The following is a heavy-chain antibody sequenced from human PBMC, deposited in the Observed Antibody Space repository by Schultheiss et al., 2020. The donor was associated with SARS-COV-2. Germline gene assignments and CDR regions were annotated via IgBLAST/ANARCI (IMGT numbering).Heavy chain of an antibody. CDR2: INHSGST. J-gene: IGHJ6*02. D-gene: IGHD2-15*01. V-gene: IGHV4-34*01. CDR1: GGSFSGYY. Sequence: SETLSLTCAVYGGSFSGYYWSWIRQPPGKGLEWIGEINHSGSTNYNPSLESRVTISVDTPKNQFSLKLSSVTAADTAVYYCASPAPRYCSGGSCYRNYYYYYGMDVWGQGTTVTVSS. CDR3: ASPAPRYCSGGSCYRNYYYYYGMDV.